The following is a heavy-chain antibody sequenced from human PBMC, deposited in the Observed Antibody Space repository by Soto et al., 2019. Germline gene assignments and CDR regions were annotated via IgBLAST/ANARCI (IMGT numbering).Heavy chain of an antibody. V-gene: IGHV3-23*01. CDR2: ISGSGGST. Sequence: GGSLRLSCAASGFTFSSYAMSWVRQAPGKGLEWVSAISGSGGSTYYADSVKGRFTISRDNSKNTPYLQMNSLRAEDTAVYYCAKGNREMATTNLFDCWGQGTLVTVSS. J-gene: IGHJ4*02. CDR1: GFTFSSYA. CDR3: AKGNREMATTNLFDC. D-gene: IGHD5-12*01.